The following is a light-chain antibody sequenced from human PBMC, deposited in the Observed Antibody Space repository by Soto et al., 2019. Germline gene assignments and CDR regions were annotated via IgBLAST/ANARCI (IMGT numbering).Light chain of an antibody. CDR3: QQYNIYPLT. J-gene: IGKJ4*01. V-gene: IGKV3D-15*01. Sequence: EIVMTQSPATLSVSPGGRATLSCRASQSVSSNLAWYRQRPGQPPRLLIYGASTRATGIPARFSGSGSGTEFTLTISSLQSEDSAVYYCQQYNIYPLTFGGGTKVEIK. CDR1: QSVSSN. CDR2: GAS.